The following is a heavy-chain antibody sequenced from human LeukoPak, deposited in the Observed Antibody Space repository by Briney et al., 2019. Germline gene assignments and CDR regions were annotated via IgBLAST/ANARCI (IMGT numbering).Heavy chain of an antibody. J-gene: IGHJ4*02. D-gene: IGHD6-13*01. CDR3: ARDYSSSWPRRYFDY. Sequence: GASVKVSCKASGYTFTGYYMHWGRQAPGQGLEWMGWINPNSGGTNYAQKFQGRVTMTRDTSISTAYMELSRLRSEDTAVYYCARDYSSSWPRRYFDYWGQGTLVTVSS. V-gene: IGHV1-2*02. CDR1: GYTFTGYY. CDR2: INPNSGGT.